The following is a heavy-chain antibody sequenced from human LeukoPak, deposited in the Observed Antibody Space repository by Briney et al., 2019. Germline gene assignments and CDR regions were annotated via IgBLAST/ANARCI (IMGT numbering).Heavy chain of an antibody. CDR3: ARRASLWSGLSDAFDI. J-gene: IGHJ3*02. CDR1: GGSFSGYY. V-gene: IGHV4-34*01. D-gene: IGHD3-3*01. CDR2: INHSGST. Sequence: SETLSLTCAVYGGSFSGYYWSWIRQPPGKGLEWIGEINHSGSTNYNPSLKSRVTISVDTSKNQFSLKLSPVTAADTAVYYCARRASLWSGLSDAFDIWGQGTMVTVSS.